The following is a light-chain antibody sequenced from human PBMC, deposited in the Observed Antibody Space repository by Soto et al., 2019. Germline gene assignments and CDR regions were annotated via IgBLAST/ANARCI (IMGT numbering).Light chain of an antibody. V-gene: IGLV1-51*01. CDR1: RSNIGNNY. J-gene: IGLJ3*02. CDR3: EAWDSSLSAGV. Sequence: QSVLTQPPSVSAAPGQKVTVSCSGSRSNIGNNYVSWYQHLPGTAPKLLIYDNDKRPSGIPDRFSASKSGTSATPGITGLQTGDEADYYCEAWDSSLSAGVFGGGTK. CDR2: DND.